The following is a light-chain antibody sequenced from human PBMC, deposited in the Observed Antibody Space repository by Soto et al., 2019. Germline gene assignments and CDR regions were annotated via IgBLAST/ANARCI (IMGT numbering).Light chain of an antibody. CDR2: NVY. V-gene: IGLV2-14*03. CDR3: SAYTGSRTYV. CDR1: SSDVGAYNF. J-gene: IGLJ1*01. Sequence: QSALTQPASVSGSPGQSITISCTGTSSDVGAYNFVSWHQQHPGKAPKLMIYNVYDRPSGISYRFSGSKSGNTASLTISGLQGEDEADYYCSAYTGSRTYVLGTGTKVTV.